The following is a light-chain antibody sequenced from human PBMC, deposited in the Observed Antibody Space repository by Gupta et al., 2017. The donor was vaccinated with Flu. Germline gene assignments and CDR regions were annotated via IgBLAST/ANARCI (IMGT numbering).Light chain of an antibody. J-gene: IGLJ2*01. CDR3: AAWDDRLSGVV. CDR1: NSNIGSYT. Sequence: SVLPQPPSASEPPGPRVTISCSGSNSNIGSYTVNWYKQVPGTAPKLLVFSNNHRPSGVPDRFSGSKSGTSGSLVISGLQSEDEADYYCAAWDDRLSGVVFGGGTKLTVL. CDR2: SNN. V-gene: IGLV1-44*01.